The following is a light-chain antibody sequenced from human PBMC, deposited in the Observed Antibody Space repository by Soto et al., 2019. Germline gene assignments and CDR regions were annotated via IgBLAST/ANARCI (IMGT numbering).Light chain of an antibody. Sequence: ERVMTESPATLSVSPGERATLSCRASQSVSSNYLAWYQQKPGQAPRLLIYGASSRATGIPDRFSGSGYGTDFTLPLSRLEPEDFAVYYCQQYGSSSTFGQGTKVDI. J-gene: IGKJ1*01. CDR3: QQYGSSST. CDR1: QSVSSNY. V-gene: IGKV3-20*01. CDR2: GAS.